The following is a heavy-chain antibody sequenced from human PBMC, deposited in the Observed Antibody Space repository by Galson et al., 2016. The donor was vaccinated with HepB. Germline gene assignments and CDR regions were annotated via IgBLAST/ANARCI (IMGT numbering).Heavy chain of an antibody. CDR2: INPSGGGST. CDR3: ARGKVLRGVINWFDP. Sequence: SVKVSCKASGYTFTNYYMHWVRQAPGQGLEWMGIINPSGGGSTRYAEKFQGRVTMTRDTSTSTVHMELSSLRSEDTAVYYCARGKVLRGVINWFDPWGQGTLVTVSS. J-gene: IGHJ5*02. CDR1: GYTFTNYY. D-gene: IGHD3-10*01. V-gene: IGHV1-46*01.